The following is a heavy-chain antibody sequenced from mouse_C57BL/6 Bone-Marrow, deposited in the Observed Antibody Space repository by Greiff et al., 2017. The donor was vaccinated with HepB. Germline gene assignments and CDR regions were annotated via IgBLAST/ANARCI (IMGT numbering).Heavy chain of an antibody. Sequence: VQLQQSGAELVRPGASVKLSCTASGFNIKDDYMHWVKQRPEQGLEWIGWIDPENGDTEYASKFQGKATITADTSSNTAYLQLSSLTSEDTAVYYCTTLLYCGFAYWGQGTLVTVSA. CDR3: TTLLYCGFAY. CDR2: IDPENGDT. J-gene: IGHJ3*01. D-gene: IGHD2-1*01. CDR1: GFNIKDDY. V-gene: IGHV14-4*01.